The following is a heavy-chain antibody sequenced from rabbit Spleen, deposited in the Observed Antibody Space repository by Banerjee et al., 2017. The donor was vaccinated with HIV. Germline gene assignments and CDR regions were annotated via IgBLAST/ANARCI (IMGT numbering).Heavy chain of an antibody. Sequence: QEQLVESGGGLVKPEGSLTLTCKASGVSFSDKDVMCWVRQAPGKGLEWISCIAGSSSGFTYSATWAKGRFTISKTSSTTVTLQMTSLTVADTATYFCARDTGSSFSTYGMDLWGPGTLVTVS. D-gene: IGHD8-1*01. J-gene: IGHJ6*01. CDR1: GVSFSDKDV. CDR2: IAGSSSGFT. V-gene: IGHV1S45*01. CDR3: ARDTGSSFSTYGMDL.